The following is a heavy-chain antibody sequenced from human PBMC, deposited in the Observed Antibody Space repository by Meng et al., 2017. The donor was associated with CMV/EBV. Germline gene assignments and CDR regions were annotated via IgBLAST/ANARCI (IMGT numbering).Heavy chain of an antibody. CDR2: MNNDGTIT. Sequence: GESLKISCAASGFTFSNYWMHWVRQAPGEGLVWVSRMNNDGTITDYADSVKGRFTISRDNAKNTLYLQMNSLRAEDTAVYYCVRNPPLFPCDSWGQGTLVTVSS. J-gene: IGHJ4*02. D-gene: IGHD2-15*01. CDR3: VRNPPLFPCDS. V-gene: IGHV3-74*01. CDR1: GFTFSNYW.